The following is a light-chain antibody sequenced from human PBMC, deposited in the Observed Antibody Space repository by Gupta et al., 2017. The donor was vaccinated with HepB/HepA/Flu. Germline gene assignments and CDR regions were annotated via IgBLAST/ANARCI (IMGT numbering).Light chain of an antibody. CDR1: SSDVGGYNY. J-gene: IGLJ1*01. V-gene: IGLV2-14*01. Sequence: QSAPTQPASVSGSPGQSSTISCTGTSSDVGGYNYVSWYQQHPGKAPKLIIYDVSNRPSGVSNRFSGSKSGNTASLTISGLQAEDEADYYCSSYTSSSTPLAFGTGTKVTVL. CDR2: DVS. CDR3: SSYTSSSTPLA.